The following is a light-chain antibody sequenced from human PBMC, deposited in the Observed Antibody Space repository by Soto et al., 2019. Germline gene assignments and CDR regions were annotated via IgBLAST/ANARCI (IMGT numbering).Light chain of an antibody. CDR2: EVN. CDR1: SSDIGRYDC. CDR3: CYYTGSTYV. V-gene: IGLV2-14*01. J-gene: IGLJ1*01. Sequence: QSALTQPASVSGSPGQSITISCTGTSSDIGRYDCVSWYQQLPGKAPKLLIYEVNHRPSGISDRFSGSKTGNTASLTISGLQADDEAHYFCCYYTGSTYVFGSGAKVTGL.